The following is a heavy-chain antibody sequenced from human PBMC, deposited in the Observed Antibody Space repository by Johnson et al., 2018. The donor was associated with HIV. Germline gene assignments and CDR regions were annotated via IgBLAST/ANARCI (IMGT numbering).Heavy chain of an antibody. D-gene: IGHD3-10*01. V-gene: IGHV3-11*03. J-gene: IGHJ3*02. Sequence: SVKGRFRISRDNAKNSLYLQMNSLRVEDTAVYYCARPIARGASDIWGQGTMVTVSS. CDR3: ARPIARGASDI.